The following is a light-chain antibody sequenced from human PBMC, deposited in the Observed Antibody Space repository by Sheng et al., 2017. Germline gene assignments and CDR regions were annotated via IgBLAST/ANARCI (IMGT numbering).Light chain of an antibody. V-gene: IGLV1-40*01. Sequence: QSVLTQPPSVSGAPGQRVTISCTGSSSNIGAGYDVHWYQQFPGTAPKLLIYDNNDRPSGVPDRFSGSKSGTSASLAITGLQAEDEADYYCQSFDNNLNGWVFGGGTKVTVL. CDR1: SSNIGAGYD. CDR2: DNN. J-gene: IGLJ3*02. CDR3: QSFDNNLNGWV.